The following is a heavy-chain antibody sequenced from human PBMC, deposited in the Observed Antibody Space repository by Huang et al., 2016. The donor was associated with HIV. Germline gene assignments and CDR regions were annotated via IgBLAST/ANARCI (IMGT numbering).Heavy chain of an antibody. V-gene: IGHV4-39*07. Sequence: QPRLQESGPGLVKPSETLSLTCSVSGVSVTRSPWYWVWVHQSPGKGLEWIVSINYDASTYYKTSLKRRLTTSIDTSKNEFYLKLTAGTAADTAVYFCARDIAMYGEPLDSWGQGTAVTVSS. CDR2: INYDAST. CDR3: ARDIAMYGEPLDS. J-gene: IGHJ4*02. CDR1: GVSVTRSPWY. D-gene: IGHD3-3*01.